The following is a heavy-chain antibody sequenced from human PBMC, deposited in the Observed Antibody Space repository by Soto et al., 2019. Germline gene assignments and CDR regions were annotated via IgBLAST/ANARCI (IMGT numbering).Heavy chain of an antibody. V-gene: IGHV1-69*13. CDR1: GGTFSSYA. CDR2: TIPIFGTA. CDR3: ARDGRGRYFDWLKDGMDV. J-gene: IGHJ6*02. Sequence: SVKVSCKASGGTFSSYAISWVRQAPGQGLEWMGGTIPIFGTANYAQKFQGRVTITADESTSTAYMELSSLRSEDTAVYYCARDGRGRYFDWLKDGMDVWGQGTTVTVSS. D-gene: IGHD3-9*01.